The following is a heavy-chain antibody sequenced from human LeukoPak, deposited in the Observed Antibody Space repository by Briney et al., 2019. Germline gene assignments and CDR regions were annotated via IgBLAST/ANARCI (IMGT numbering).Heavy chain of an antibody. J-gene: IGHJ5*02. CDR3: VNSKSNYEAVS. CDR1: GDSISSTNYY. D-gene: IGHD3-22*01. Sequence: NPSETLSLTCTVSGDSISSTNYYWGWIRQSPGKGLEWIASIHHTGNTYYNPSLESRVTISIDTSKNQFSLEVRSVTAADTAFYFCVNSKSNYEAVSWGPGTLVTVSS. V-gene: IGHV4-39*07. CDR2: IHHTGNT.